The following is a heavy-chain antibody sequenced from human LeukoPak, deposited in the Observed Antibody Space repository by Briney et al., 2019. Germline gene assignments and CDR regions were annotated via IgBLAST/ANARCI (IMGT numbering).Heavy chain of an antibody. Sequence: PSETLSLTCTVSGGSISSYYWSWIRQPPGKGLEWIGYIYYSGSTNYNPSLKSRVTISVDTSKNQFSLKLSSVTAADTAVYYCARSPSEIAVVGDPVDYWGQGTLVTVSS. CDR1: GGSISSYY. CDR3: ARSPSEIAVVGDPVDY. CDR2: IYYSGST. J-gene: IGHJ4*02. V-gene: IGHV4-59*12. D-gene: IGHD6-19*01.